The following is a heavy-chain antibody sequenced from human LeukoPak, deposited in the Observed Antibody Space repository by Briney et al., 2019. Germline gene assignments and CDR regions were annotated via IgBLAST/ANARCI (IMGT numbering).Heavy chain of an antibody. CDR1: GYTFTGYY. J-gene: IGHJ5*02. Sequence: ASVKVSCKASGYTFTGYYMHWVRQAPGQGLEWMGWINPNSGGTNYAQNFQGRVTMTRDTSIRTVYMELSRLRSDDTVVYYCANTYGSGSYYKGGFDPWGQGTLVTVSS. CDR2: INPNSGGT. D-gene: IGHD3-10*01. V-gene: IGHV1-2*02. CDR3: ANTYGSGSYYKGGFDP.